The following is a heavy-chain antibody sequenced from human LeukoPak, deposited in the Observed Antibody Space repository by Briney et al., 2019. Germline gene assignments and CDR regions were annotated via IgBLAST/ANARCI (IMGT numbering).Heavy chain of an antibody. J-gene: IGHJ3*02. V-gene: IGHV4-59*10. CDR1: GGSFSGYY. CDR2: IYTSGST. CDR3: ARVKYNWNDDRSAFDI. Sequence: SETLSLTCAVYGGSFSGYYWSWIRQPAGKGLEWIGRIYTSGSTNYNPSLKSRVTMSVDTSKNQFSLKLSSVTAADTAVYYCARVKYNWNDDRSAFDIWGQGTMVTVSS. D-gene: IGHD1-1*01.